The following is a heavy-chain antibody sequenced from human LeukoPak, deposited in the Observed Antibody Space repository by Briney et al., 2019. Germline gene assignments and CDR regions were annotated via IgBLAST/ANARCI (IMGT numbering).Heavy chain of an antibody. CDR1: GFTFSSYS. Sequence: PGGSLRLSCAASGFTFSSYSMNWVRQAPGKGLEWVSSISSSSSYIYYADSVKGRFTISRDNAKNSLYLQMNSLRAEDTAVYYCARAPSDNYDFWSGYYSYYFDYWGQGTLVTVSS. CDR2: ISSSSSYI. J-gene: IGHJ4*02. CDR3: ARAPSDNYDFWSGYYSYYFDY. D-gene: IGHD3-3*01. V-gene: IGHV3-21*01.